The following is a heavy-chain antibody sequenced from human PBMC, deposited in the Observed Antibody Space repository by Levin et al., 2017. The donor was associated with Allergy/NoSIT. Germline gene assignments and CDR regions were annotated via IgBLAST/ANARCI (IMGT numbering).Heavy chain of an antibody. CDR1: GFTFRSYA. V-gene: IGHV3-23*01. CDR3: AKYSSWYNGGIDY. D-gene: IGHD6-13*01. J-gene: IGHJ4*02. CDR2: MSGSGGST. Sequence: GESLKISCAASGFTFRSYAMSWVRQAPGKGLEWVSVMSGSGGSTYYVDSVNGRFTISRDNSKNTLYLQMNSLRAEDTAVYYCAKYSSWYNGGIDYWGQGTLVTVSS.